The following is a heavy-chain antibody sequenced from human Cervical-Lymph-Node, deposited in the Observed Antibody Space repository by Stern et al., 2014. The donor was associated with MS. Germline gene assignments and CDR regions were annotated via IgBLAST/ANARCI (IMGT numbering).Heavy chain of an antibody. CDR1: RFSFSLYA. CDR3: ANIGGIAIT. CDR2: VSASGGLP. V-gene: IGHV3-23*04. J-gene: IGHJ5*02. D-gene: IGHD2-15*01. Sequence: VQLVESGGDLVQPGGSLSLSCTASRFSFSLYAMTWVRQAPGKGPEWISTVSASGGLPYYADSVKGRFTISRDNSKNTLYLQMNSLTVEDTAVYYCANIGGIAITWGQGTLVTVSS.